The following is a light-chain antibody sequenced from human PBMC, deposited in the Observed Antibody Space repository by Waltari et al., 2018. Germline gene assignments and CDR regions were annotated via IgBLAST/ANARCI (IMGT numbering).Light chain of an antibody. Sequence: QSVLTQPPSASGSPGQSVTISCTGTSSDVGAYNYVSWYQHYPGKAPKLLIYGVSKRPSGVPDRFAGSKAGNTASLTISGLQAEDEADYFCSSYAGSTPFVFGTGTKVTVL. CDR1: SSDVGAYNY. V-gene: IGLV2-8*01. J-gene: IGLJ1*01. CDR2: GVS. CDR3: SSYAGSTPFV.